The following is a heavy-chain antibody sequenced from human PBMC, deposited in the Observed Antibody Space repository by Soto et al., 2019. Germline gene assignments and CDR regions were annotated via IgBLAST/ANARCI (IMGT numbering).Heavy chain of an antibody. CDR2: IVVGSGNT. V-gene: IGHV1-58*01. CDR1: GFTFTSSA. D-gene: IGHD2-21*02. Sequence: QMQLVQSGPEVKKPGTSVKVSCKASGFTFTSSAVQWVRQARGQRLEWIGWIVVGSGNTNYAQKFQERVTITRDMSTSTGYMELSSLRSEDTAVYYCAADLAYCGGDWYPPYFDYWGQGTLVTVSS. J-gene: IGHJ4*02. CDR3: AADLAYCGGDWYPPYFDY.